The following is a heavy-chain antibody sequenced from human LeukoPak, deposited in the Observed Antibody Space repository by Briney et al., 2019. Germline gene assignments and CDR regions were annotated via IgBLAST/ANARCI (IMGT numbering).Heavy chain of an antibody. CDR2: ISVYNGDT. V-gene: IGHV1-18*01. Sequence: ASVKVSCKASNYTFHSYGITWVRQAPGKGLEWMGWISVYNGDTDYAQQFQDRVTMTADTSTNTAYLELRNLRSDDRAVYYCARRRSSSVDYWGQGTLVTVSS. CDR1: NYTFHSYG. CDR3: ARRRSSSVDY. D-gene: IGHD6-6*01. J-gene: IGHJ4*02.